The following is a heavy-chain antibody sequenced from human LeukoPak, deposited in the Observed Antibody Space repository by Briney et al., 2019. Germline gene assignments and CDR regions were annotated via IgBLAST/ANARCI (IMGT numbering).Heavy chain of an antibody. Sequence: GASVKVSCKASGYTFTSYGISWVRQAPGQGLEWMGWISAYNGNTNYAQKLQGRVTMTTDTSTSTAYMELRSLRSDDTAVYYCASLVYYDFWSGALIRDIWGQGTMVTVSS. D-gene: IGHD3-3*01. CDR2: ISAYNGNT. J-gene: IGHJ3*02. CDR1: GYTFTSYG. CDR3: ASLVYYDFWSGALIRDI. V-gene: IGHV1-18*01.